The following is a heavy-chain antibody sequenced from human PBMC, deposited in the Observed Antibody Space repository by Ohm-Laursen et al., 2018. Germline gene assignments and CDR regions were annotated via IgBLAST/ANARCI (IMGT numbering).Heavy chain of an antibody. J-gene: IGHJ5*02. V-gene: IGHV4-59*01. CDR2: IFHNGNA. Sequence: SETLSLTCTVSGGSISGYYWSWIRQPPGRGLEWIAYIFHNGNAVYNPPLKNRVTISVDTSRNQFSLKLSSVTASDTAVYYCARQVPAATRGRFDNWGQGTLVTVSS. CDR3: ARQVPAATRGRFDN. CDR1: GGSISGYY. D-gene: IGHD2-2*01.